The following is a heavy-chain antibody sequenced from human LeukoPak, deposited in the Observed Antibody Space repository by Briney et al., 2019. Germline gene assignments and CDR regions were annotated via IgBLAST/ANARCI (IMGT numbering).Heavy chain of an antibody. J-gene: IGHJ4*02. V-gene: IGHV3-7*01. Sequence: GSLRLSCAASGFTFSSYWMSWVRQAPGKGLEWVANIKQDGSEKYYVDSVKGRFTISRDNAKNSLYPQMNSLRAEDTAVYYCASAHNLAQHYSSGFDYWGQGTLVTVSS. CDR2: IKQDGSEK. CDR1: GFTFSSYW. CDR3: ASAHNLAQHYSSGFDY. D-gene: IGHD1-14*01.